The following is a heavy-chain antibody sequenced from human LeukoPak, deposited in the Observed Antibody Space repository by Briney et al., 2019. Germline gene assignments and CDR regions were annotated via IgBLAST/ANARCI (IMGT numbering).Heavy chain of an antibody. V-gene: IGHV1-69*05. Sequence: ASVKVSCKASGGTFSSYAISWVRQAPGQGLEWMGRIIPIFGTANHAQKFQGRVTITTDESTSTTYMELSSLRSEDTAVYYCARVVTDSSGYYFGYLDYWGQGTLVTVSS. CDR1: GGTFSSYA. CDR3: ARVVTDSSGYYFGYLDY. D-gene: IGHD3-22*01. J-gene: IGHJ4*02. CDR2: IIPIFGTA.